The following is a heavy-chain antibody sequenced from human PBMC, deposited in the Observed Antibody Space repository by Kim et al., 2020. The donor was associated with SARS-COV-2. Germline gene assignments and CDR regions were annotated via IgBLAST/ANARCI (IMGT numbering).Heavy chain of an antibody. V-gene: IGHV4-39*02. Sequence: SETLSLTCTVSGGSISSSSYYWGWIRQPPGKGLEWIGSIYYSGSTYYNLSLKSRVTISVDTSKNQFSLKLSSVTAADTAVYYCAREKDIVVVVAAVFDPWGQGTLVTVSS. J-gene: IGHJ5*02. CDR2: IYYSGST. D-gene: IGHD2-15*01. CDR1: GGSISSSSYY. CDR3: AREKDIVVVVAAVFDP.